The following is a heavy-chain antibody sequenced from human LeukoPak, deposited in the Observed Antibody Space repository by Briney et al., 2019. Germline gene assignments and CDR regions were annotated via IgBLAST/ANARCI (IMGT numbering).Heavy chain of an antibody. Sequence: SETLSLTCTVSGGSISSFFWSWIRQPPGKGLEWIGSMHYSGDTKYNPSLKSRVSLSIDTSKQQFSLRLSSVTAAGTAVYYCARDLELERNRWNYFESWGQGTLVTVFS. CDR2: MHYSGDT. D-gene: IGHD1-1*01. V-gene: IGHV4-59*01. CDR1: GGSISSFF. CDR3: ARDLELERNRWNYFES. J-gene: IGHJ4*02.